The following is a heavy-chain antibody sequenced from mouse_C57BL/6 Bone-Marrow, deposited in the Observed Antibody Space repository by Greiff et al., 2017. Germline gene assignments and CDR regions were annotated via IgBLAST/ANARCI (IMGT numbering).Heavy chain of an antibody. V-gene: IGHV1-76*01. CDR1: GYTFTDYY. CDR3: ARGVYYGNYTGNYYAMDY. CDR2: IYPGSGNT. Sequence: QVQLKESGAELVRPGASVKLSCKASGYTFTDYYINWVKQRPGQGLEWIARIYPGSGNTYYNEKFKGKATLTAEKSSSTAYMQLSSLTSEDSAVYFCARGVYYGNYTGNYYAMDYWGQGTSVTVSS. J-gene: IGHJ4*01. D-gene: IGHD2-1*01.